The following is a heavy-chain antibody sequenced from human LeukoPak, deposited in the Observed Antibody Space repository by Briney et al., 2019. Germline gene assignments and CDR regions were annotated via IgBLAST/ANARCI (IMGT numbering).Heavy chain of an antibody. CDR2: INHSGST. CDR1: GGSFSGYY. D-gene: IGHD2-2*01. V-gene: IGHV4-34*01. Sequence: SETLSLTCAVYGGSFSGYYWSWIRQPPGKGLEWIGEINHSGSTNYNSSLKSRVTISVDTSKNQFSLKLSSVTAADTAVYYCARAPGAAIDWGQGTLVTVSS. J-gene: IGHJ4*02. CDR3: ARAPGAAID.